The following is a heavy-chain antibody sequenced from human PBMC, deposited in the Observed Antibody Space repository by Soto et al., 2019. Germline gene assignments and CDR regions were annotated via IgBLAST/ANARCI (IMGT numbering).Heavy chain of an antibody. D-gene: IGHD3-10*01. CDR3: VRAPTLKRPVSGSYYTYYNYIDV. CDR2: IGTAGDT. V-gene: IGHV3-13*01. J-gene: IGHJ6*03. CDR1: GFTFSSYG. Sequence: GGSLRLSCAASGFTFSSYGMHWVRQATGKGLEWVSGIGTAGDTYYPGSVKGRFTISRENAKNSLYLQMNSLRAGDTAVYYCVRAPTLKRPVSGSYYTYYNYIDVWGKGTTVTVSS.